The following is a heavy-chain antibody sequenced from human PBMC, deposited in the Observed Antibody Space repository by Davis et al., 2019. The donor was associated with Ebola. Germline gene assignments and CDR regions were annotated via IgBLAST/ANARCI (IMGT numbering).Heavy chain of an antibody. V-gene: IGHV3-74*01. D-gene: IGHD3-9*01. Sequence: GSLRLSCAASAFTFSSYSMHWVRQVPGKGLVWVSRIHTDGSGTSYADSVKGRFTISRDNAKNTLYLQMNSLRPEDTAVYYCARQLRYFEAGDYWGQGTLVTVSS. CDR1: AFTFSSYS. CDR3: ARQLRYFEAGDY. J-gene: IGHJ4*02. CDR2: IHTDGSGT.